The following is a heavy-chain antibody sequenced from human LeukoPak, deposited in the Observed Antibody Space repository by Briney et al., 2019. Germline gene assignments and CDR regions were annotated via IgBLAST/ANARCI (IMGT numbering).Heavy chain of an antibody. J-gene: IGHJ4*02. CDR2: INPSGGST. V-gene: IGHV1-46*01. D-gene: IGHD3-9*01. CDR1: GYTFTSYY. Sequence: ASVKVSCKASGYTFTSYYMHWVRQAPGQGLEWMGIINPSGGSTSYAQKFQGRVTMTTDTSTSTAYMELRSLRSDDTAVYYCARYDILKRKPHDYWGQGTLVTVSS. CDR3: ARYDILKRKPHDY.